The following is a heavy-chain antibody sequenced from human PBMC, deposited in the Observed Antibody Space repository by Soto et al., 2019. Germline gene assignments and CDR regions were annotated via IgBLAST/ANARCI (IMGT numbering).Heavy chain of an antibody. J-gene: IGHJ3*02. V-gene: IGHV3-23*01. D-gene: IGHD6-13*01. CDR3: AKDSYSSTLRGDAFDI. CDR1: GFTFSSYA. CDR2: ISGSSGST. Sequence: GGSLRLSCAASGFTFSSYAMSWVRQAPGKGLEWVSAISGSSGSTYYADSVKGRFTISRDNSKNTLYLKMNSLRAEDTAFYYCAKDSYSSTLRGDAFDIWGQGTLVTVSS.